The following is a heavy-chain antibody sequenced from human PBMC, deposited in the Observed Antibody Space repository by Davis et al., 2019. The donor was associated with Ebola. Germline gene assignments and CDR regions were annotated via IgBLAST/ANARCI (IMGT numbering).Heavy chain of an antibody. D-gene: IGHD6-6*01. CDR3: ARDKRIAASQPNYYYGMDV. J-gene: IGHJ6*02. Sequence: ASVKVSCKASGYTFTSYGISWVRQAPGQGLEWMGWISAYNGNTNYAQKLQGRVTMTTDTSTSAAYMELRSLRSGDTAVYYCARDKRIAASQPNYYYGMDVWGQGTTVTVSS. CDR2: ISAYNGNT. V-gene: IGHV1-18*01. CDR1: GYTFTSYG.